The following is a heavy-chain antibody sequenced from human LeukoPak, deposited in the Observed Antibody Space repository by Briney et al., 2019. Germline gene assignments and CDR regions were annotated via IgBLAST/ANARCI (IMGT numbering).Heavy chain of an antibody. CDR2: VSTSLTT. CDR1: GASTSSGY. V-gene: IGHV4-4*07. CDR3: ARGYGSGSYSA. D-gene: IGHD3-10*01. Sequence: SETLSLTCTVSGASTSSGYWSWIRQPAGKGLEWLGRVSTSLTTYYNPSLNSRVTMSLDTSENQFFLKLISVTAADTAVYYCARGYGSGSYSAWGQGTLVAVSS. J-gene: IGHJ5*02.